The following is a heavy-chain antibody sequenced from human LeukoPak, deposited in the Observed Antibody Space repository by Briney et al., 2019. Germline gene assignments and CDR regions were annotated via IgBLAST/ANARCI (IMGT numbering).Heavy chain of an antibody. Sequence: GASVKVSCKASGGTFSSYAISWVRQAPGQGLEWMGGIIPIFGTANYAQKFQGRVTITADESTSTAYMELSSLRAEDTAVYYCARDTAMVRYYFDYWGQGTLVTVSS. D-gene: IGHD5-18*01. J-gene: IGHJ4*02. V-gene: IGHV1-69*13. CDR1: GGTFSSYA. CDR2: IIPIFGTA. CDR3: ARDTAMVRYYFDY.